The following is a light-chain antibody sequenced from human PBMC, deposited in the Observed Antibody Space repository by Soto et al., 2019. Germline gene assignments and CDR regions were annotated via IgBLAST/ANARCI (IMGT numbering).Light chain of an antibody. CDR2: DAS. CDR3: QQRSNWPLT. V-gene: IGKV3-11*01. J-gene: IGKJ5*01. CDR1: RSVGSY. Sequence: EITLTQSPATLSLSPGESATLSCRASRSVGSYLSWYQQKPGQAPRLLIYDASNSPTDIPARFSGSGSGTDFTLTISSLEPEDFAVYYCQQRSNWPLTFGQGTRLEIK.